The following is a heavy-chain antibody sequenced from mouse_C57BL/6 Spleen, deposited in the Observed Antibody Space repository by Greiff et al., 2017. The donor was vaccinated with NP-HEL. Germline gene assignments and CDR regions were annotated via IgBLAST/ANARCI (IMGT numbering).Heavy chain of an antibody. J-gene: IGHJ1*03. CDR2: INPNNGGT. CDR1: GYTFTDYN. Sequence: EVQGVESGPELVKPGASVKIPCKASGYTFTDYNMDWVKQSHGKSLEWIGDINPNNGGTIYNQKFKGKATLTVDKSSSTAYMELRSLTSEDTAVYYCARSDLLLRDWYFDVWGTGTTVTVSS. V-gene: IGHV1-18*01. D-gene: IGHD1-1*01. CDR3: ARSDLLLRDWYFDV.